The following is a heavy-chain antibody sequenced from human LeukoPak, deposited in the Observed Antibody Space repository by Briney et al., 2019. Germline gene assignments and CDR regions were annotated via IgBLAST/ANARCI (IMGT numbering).Heavy chain of an antibody. V-gene: IGHV4-34*01. CDR3: ARAVRRGFFYGSGSHREWFDP. Sequence: SETLSLTCAVYGGSFSGYYWSWIRQPPGKGLEWIGEINHSGSTNYNPSLKSRVTISVDTSKNQFSLKLSSVTAADTAVYYCARAVRRGFFYGSGSHREWFDPWGQGTLVTVSS. CDR1: GGSFSGYY. CDR2: INHSGST. D-gene: IGHD3-10*01. J-gene: IGHJ5*02.